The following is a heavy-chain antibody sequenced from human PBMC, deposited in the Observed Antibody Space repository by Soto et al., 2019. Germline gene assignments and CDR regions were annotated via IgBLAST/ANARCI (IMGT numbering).Heavy chain of an antibody. Sequence: QLQLQESGSGLVKPSQTLSLTCGVSGGSISSSGYSWNWIRQPPGKGLEWIGYIYHGGRTYYNPSLESRVTISVDRSKNQFSLKLASVTAADTAVYYGARATDRFLDYYYGVDVWGQGTTVTVSS. CDR1: GGSISSSGYS. D-gene: IGHD1-1*01. V-gene: IGHV4-30-2*01. J-gene: IGHJ6*02. CDR2: IYHGGRT. CDR3: ARATDRFLDYYYGVDV.